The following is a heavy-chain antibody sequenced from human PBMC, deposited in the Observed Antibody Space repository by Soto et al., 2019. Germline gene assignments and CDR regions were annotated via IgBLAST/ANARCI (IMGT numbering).Heavy chain of an antibody. CDR3: ARGGHYYYYYYMDV. V-gene: IGHV1-2*04. Sequence: ASVKVSCKASGGTFSSYAISWVRQAPGQGLEWMGWINPNSGGTNYAQKFQGWVTMTRDTSISTAYMELSRLRSDDTAVYYCARGGHYYYYYYMDVWGKGTTVTVSS. CDR2: INPNSGGT. J-gene: IGHJ6*03. CDR1: GGTFSSYA. D-gene: IGHD2-15*01.